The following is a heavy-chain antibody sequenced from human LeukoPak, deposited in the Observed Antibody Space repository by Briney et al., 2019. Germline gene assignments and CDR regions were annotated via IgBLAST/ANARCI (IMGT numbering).Heavy chain of an antibody. J-gene: IGHJ4*02. V-gene: IGHV3-23*01. CDR1: GFTISSFE. CDR3: ARTQTEYSYGHPYCFDY. CDR2: ISGSGANT. D-gene: IGHD5-18*01. Sequence: GGSLTLSCAASGFTISSFEMNWVRQAPGKGLEWVSAISGSGANTYYADSVKGRFTISRDNSKNTLYLQMNSLRAEDTAVYYCARTQTEYSYGHPYCFDYWGQGTLVTVSS.